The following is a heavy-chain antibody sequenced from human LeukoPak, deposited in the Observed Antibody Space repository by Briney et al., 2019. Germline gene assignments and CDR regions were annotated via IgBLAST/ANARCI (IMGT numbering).Heavy chain of an antibody. J-gene: IGHJ4*02. CDR1: GGSFSGYY. V-gene: IGHV4-34*01. D-gene: IGHD3-10*01. CDR3: ARTRYYYNSRSYGAPYYFDY. CDR2: INHSGST. Sequence: PSETLSLTCAVYGGSFSGYYWSWIRQPPGKGLEWIGEINHSGSTNYNPSLKSRVTISVDTSKNQFSLKLSSVTAAGTAVYYCARTRYYYNSRSYGAPYYFDYWGQGTLVTVSS.